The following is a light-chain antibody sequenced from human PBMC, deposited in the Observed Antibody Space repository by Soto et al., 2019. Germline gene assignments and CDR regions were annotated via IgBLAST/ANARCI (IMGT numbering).Light chain of an antibody. CDR2: GNS. J-gene: IGLJ3*02. CDR3: QSYDSSLSAL. Sequence: QAVVTQPPSMSGAPGQRVTISCTGSSSNIGAGYDVHWYQQLPGTAPKLLIYGNSNRPSGVPDRFSGSKSGTSASLAITGIQSEDEADYYYQSYDSSLSALFGGGTKVTVL. V-gene: IGLV1-40*01. CDR1: SSNIGAGYD.